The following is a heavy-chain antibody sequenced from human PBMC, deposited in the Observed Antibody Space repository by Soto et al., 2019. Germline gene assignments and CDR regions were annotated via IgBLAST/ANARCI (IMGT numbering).Heavy chain of an antibody. CDR1: GYSFTSYW. J-gene: IGHJ6*02. V-gene: IGHV5-51*01. CDR2: IYPGDSDT. CDR3: ARSLGSGSYRYYYYYGMDV. Sequence: GESLKISCKGSGYSFTSYWIGWVRQMPGKGLEWMGIIYPGDSDTRYSPSFQGQVTISADKSISTAYLQWSSLKASDTAMYYCARSLGSGSYRYYYYYGMDVWGQGTTVTVSS. D-gene: IGHD3-10*01.